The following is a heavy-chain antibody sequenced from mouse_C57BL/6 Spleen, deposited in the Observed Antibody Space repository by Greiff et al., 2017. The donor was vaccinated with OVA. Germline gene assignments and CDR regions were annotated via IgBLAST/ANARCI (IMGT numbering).Heavy chain of an antibody. J-gene: IGHJ3*01. CDR3: ARHGVTGTTWFAY. Sequence: EVMLVESGGDLVKPGGSLKLSCAASGFTFSSYGMSWVRQTPDKRLEWVATISSGGSYTYYPDSVKGRFTISRANAKNTLYLQMSSLKSEDTAMYYCARHGVTGTTWFAYWGQGTLVTVSA. CDR2: ISSGGSYT. V-gene: IGHV5-6*02. CDR1: GFTFSSYG. D-gene: IGHD4-1*01.